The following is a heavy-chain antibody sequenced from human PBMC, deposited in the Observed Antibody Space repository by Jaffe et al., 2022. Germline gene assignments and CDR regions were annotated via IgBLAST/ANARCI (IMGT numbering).Heavy chain of an antibody. V-gene: IGHV4-4*02. CDR2: IYHSGST. D-gene: IGHD5-18*01. CDR3: AKSVDTAMVASVWSWFDP. J-gene: IGHJ5*02. Sequence: QVQLQESGPGLVKPSGTLSLTCAVSGGSISSSNWWSWIRQPPGKGLEWIGEIYHSGSTNYNPSLKSRVTISVDKSKNQFSLKLSSVTAADTAVYYCAKSVDTAMVASVWSWFDPWGQGTLVTVSS. CDR1: GGSISSSNW.